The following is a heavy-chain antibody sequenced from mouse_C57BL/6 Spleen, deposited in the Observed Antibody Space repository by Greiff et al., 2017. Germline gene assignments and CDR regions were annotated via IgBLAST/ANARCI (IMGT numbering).Heavy chain of an antibody. CDR1: GYTFTGSW. D-gene: IGHD2-3*01. V-gene: IGHV1-9*01. Sequence: QVQLQQSGAELMKPGASVKLSCKATGYTFTGSWIEWVKQRPGHGLEWIGEILPGSGSHYSTEKFKGKGTFTADTSSNTAYMQLSSLTTEDSAIYYCARNGYYLYYFDYWGQGTTLTVSS. J-gene: IGHJ2*01. CDR3: ARNGYYLYYFDY. CDR2: ILPGSGSH.